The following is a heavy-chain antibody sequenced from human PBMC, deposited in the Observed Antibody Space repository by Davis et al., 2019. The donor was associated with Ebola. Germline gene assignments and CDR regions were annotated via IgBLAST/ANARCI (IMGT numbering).Heavy chain of an antibody. J-gene: IGHJ4*02. D-gene: IGHD3-3*01. CDR2: IKQDGSEK. V-gene: IGHV3-7*01. Sequence: GGSLRLSCAASGFTFSSYWMSWVRQAPGKGLEWVANIKQDGSEKYYVDSVKGRFTISRDNAKNSLYLQMNSLRAEDTAVYYCARDQRYYDFWSGYFDYWGQGTLVTVSS. CDR1: GFTFSSYW. CDR3: ARDQRYYDFWSGYFDY.